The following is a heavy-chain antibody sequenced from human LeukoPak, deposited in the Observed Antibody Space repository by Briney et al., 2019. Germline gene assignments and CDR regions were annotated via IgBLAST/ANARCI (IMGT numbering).Heavy chain of an antibody. J-gene: IGHJ4*02. D-gene: IGHD6-13*01. CDR2: IKQDGSEK. Sequence: GGSLRLSCAASGFTFSTYWMSWVRQAPGKGLEWVASIKQDGSEKHYVDSVKGRFTISRDNAKNSLYLQMNSPRADDTAVYYCARLYSSSVNFWGQGTMVTVSS. CDR3: ARLYSSSVNF. V-gene: IGHV3-7*01. CDR1: GFTFSTYW.